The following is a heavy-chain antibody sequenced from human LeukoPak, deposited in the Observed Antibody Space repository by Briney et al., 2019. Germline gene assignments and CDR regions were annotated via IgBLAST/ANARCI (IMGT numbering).Heavy chain of an antibody. CDR3: ARGLATYYDILTGQYYFDY. D-gene: IGHD3-9*01. J-gene: IGHJ4*02. Sequence: SETLSLTCEVSGDSLSSGGYSWSWIRQPPGKGLEWIGYIYYSGSTNYNPSLKSRVTISVDTSKNQFSLKLSSVTAADTAVYYCARGLATYYDILTGQYYFDYWGQGTLVTVSS. V-gene: IGHV4-61*08. CDR1: GDSLSSGGYS. CDR2: IYYSGST.